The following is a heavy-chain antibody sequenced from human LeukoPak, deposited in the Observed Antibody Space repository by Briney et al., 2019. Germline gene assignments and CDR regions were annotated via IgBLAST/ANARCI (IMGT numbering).Heavy chain of an antibody. CDR2: IYTSGST. J-gene: IGHJ6*03. Sequence: SETLSLTCTVSGGSISSGSYYWSWIRQPAGKGLEWIGRIYTSGSTNYNPSLKSRVTISVDTSKNQFSLKLSSVTAADTAVYYCARAAAMVRGVITLYYYYYMGVWGKGTTVTISS. V-gene: IGHV4-61*02. D-gene: IGHD3-10*01. CDR3: ARAAAMVRGVITLYYYYYMGV. CDR1: GGSISSGSYY.